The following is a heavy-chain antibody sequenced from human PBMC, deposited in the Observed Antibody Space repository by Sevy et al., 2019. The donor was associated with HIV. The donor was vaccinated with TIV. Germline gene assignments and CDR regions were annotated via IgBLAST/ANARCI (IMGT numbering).Heavy chain of an antibody. J-gene: IGHJ4*02. CDR2: ISGSGETT. CDR3: AKDYMINLSRGYFDS. D-gene: IGHD3-16*01. Sequence: GGSLRLSCAASGLTFNSHAMSWVRQPPGRGLEWVSAISGSGETTVYADSVRGRFTISRDNSKNTLFLVMNSLRAEDTAVYYCAKDYMINLSRGYFDSWGQGTLVTVSS. CDR1: GLTFNSHA. V-gene: IGHV3-23*01.